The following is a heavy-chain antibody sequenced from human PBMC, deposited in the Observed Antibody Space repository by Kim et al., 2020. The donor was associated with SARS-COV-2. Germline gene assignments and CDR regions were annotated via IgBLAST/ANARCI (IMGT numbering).Heavy chain of an antibody. Sequence: GGSLRLSCAASGFTFSDNPMSWVRQAPGKGLEWVAVIYSGGYSTYYADSVKGRVIISRDNSKNTLYLQMNSLRAEDTAVYDCAKCRYSSSWY. CDR1: GFTFSDNP. J-gene: IGHJ2*01. CDR2: IYSGGYST. D-gene: IGHD6-13*01. CDR3: AKCRYSSSWY. V-gene: IGHV3-23*03.